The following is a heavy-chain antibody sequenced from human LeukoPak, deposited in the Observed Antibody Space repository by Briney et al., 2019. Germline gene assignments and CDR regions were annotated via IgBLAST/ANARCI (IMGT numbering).Heavy chain of an antibody. CDR3: TTWSGRTIPNDF. D-gene: IGHD3-3*01. V-gene: IGHV3-15*01. CDR1: GFTFSNAW. J-gene: IGHJ4*02. Sequence: PGGSLRLSCAASGFTFSNAWMTWVRQAPGKGLEWVGRIKSKTDGGTTDYAAPVKGRFTISRDDSKNMVYVQMNSLKTEDTAVYFCTTWSGRTIPNDFWGQGTLVTVSS. CDR2: IKSKTDGGTT.